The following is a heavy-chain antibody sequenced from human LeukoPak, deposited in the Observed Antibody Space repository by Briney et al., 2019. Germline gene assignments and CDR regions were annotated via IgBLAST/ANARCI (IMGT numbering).Heavy chain of an antibody. V-gene: IGHV3-48*01. D-gene: IGHD6-13*01. CDR3: ARLYSAVPAFDY. CDR2: ISSSTNVI. CDR1: GFTLSTYS. Sequence: PGGSLRLSCAASGFTLSTYSVTWVRQAPGKGLEWVSYISSSTNVIYYADSVKGRFTISRDNAKNSLYLQMNSLRADDTAVYYCARLYSAVPAFDYWGQGTLVTVSS. J-gene: IGHJ4*02.